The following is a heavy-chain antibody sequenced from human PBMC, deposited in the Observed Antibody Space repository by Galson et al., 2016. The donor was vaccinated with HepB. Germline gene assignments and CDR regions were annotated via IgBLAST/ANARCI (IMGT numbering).Heavy chain of an antibody. J-gene: IGHJ6*04. CDR2: ISYDASNK. CDR3: AKLLELYRLGLHDYYGMDV. CDR1: GFLFSGYP. D-gene: IGHD2-8*02. Sequence: LRLSCAASGFLFSGYPIHWVRQAPGTGLDWVAVISYDASNKYYADSVKGRFTISRDNSKNTLYLQMNSLRAEDTAVYYCAKLLELYRLGLHDYYGMDVWGKGTTVTVSS. V-gene: IGHV3-30*18.